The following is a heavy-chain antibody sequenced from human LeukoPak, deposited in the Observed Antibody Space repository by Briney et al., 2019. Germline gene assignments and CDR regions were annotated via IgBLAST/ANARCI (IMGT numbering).Heavy chain of an antibody. D-gene: IGHD1-7*01. V-gene: IGHV1-8*01. CDR1: GYTFTSYD. CDR3: ARGRRDWNYSGGKLLDY. J-gene: IGHJ4*02. Sequence: ASVKVSCKASGYTFTSYDINWVRQATGQGLEWMGWRNPNSGNTGYAQKFQGRVTMTRNTSISTAYMELSSLRSEDTAVYYCARGRRDWNYSGGKLLDYWGQGTLVTVSS. CDR2: RNPNSGNT.